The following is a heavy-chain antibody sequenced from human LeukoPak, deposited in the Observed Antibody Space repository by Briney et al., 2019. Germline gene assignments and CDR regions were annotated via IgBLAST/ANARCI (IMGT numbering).Heavy chain of an antibody. V-gene: IGHV3-66*01. Sequence: GGSLRLSCAASGFTVSSNYMSWVRQAPGKGLEWVSVIYSGGSTYYADSVKGRFTISRDNAKNSLYLQMNSLRAEDTAVYFCARLRYYAVDVWGQGTTVIVSS. J-gene: IGHJ6*02. CDR1: GFTVSSNY. CDR3: ARLRYYAVDV. CDR2: IYSGGST.